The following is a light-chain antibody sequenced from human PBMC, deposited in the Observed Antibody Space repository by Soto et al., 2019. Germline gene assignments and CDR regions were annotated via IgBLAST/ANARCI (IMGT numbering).Light chain of an antibody. V-gene: IGLV2-14*01. J-gene: IGLJ1*01. CDR1: SSDVGGYNY. CDR2: DVS. CDR3: SSYTSSSTLSYV. Sequence: QSLLPQPASVSGSPGESITISCTGTSSDVGGYNYVSWYQQHPGKAPKLMIYDVSNRPSGVSNRFSGSKSGNTASLTISGLQAEDEADYYCSSYTSSSTLSYVFGTGTKVTVL.